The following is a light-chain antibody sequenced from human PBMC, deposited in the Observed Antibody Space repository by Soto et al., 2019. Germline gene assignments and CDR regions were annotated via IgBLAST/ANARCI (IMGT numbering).Light chain of an antibody. J-gene: IGLJ3*02. CDR2: DND. CDR1: STTIGSNS. Sequence: QSVLTQPPSVSAAPGQKVTISCSGSSTTIGSNSVSWYQHLPGTAPRYVIYDNDKRPSGIPDQFSASKSGTSATLAITGLQSGDEGDYYCGTWDSSLSAWVFGGGTKVTLL. V-gene: IGLV1-51*01. CDR3: GTWDSSLSAWV.